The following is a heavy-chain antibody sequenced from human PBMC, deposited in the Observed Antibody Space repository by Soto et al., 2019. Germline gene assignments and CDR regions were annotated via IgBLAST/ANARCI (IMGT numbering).Heavy chain of an antibody. D-gene: IGHD5-18*01. Sequence: QVQLVQSGAEVKKPGSSVKVSCEASGGTFSSYAISWVRQAPGQGLEWMGGIIPIFGTANYAQKFQGRVTITADESTSTAYMELSSLRSEDTAVYYCARENVDTAMVTTYYYYGMDVWGQGTTVTVSS. V-gene: IGHV1-69*12. CDR1: GGTFSSYA. CDR3: ARENVDTAMVTTYYYYGMDV. J-gene: IGHJ6*02. CDR2: IIPIFGTA.